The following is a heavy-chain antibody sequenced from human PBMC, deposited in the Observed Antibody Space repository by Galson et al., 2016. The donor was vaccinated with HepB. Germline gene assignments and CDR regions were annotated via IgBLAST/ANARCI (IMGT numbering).Heavy chain of an antibody. V-gene: IGHV3-30*04. J-gene: IGHJ5*02. CDR1: GFTFSSSA. CDR2: ISKDGRNK. CDR3: ARRGPRHGRAPRHGDYDYFDP. D-gene: IGHD4-17*01. Sequence: SLRLSCAASGFTFSSSAMHWVRQAPGKGLEWVAVISKDGRNKYYADSVGGRFTVSRDNSNNTLFLQMNTLRAEDTAVYYCARRGPRHGRAPRHGDYDYFDPWGQGTLVTISS.